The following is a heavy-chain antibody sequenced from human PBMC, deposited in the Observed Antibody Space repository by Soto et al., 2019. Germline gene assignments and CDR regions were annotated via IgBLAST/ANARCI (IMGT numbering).Heavy chain of an antibody. CDR1: GFSLSTSGVG. CDR3: AHRAGSGWYSSF. V-gene: IGHV2-5*02. D-gene: IGHD6-19*01. J-gene: IGHJ4*02. CDR2: IYWDDDK. Sequence: QITLKESGPTLVKPTQTLTLTCTFSGFSLSTSGVGVGWIRQPPGKALEWLALIYWDDDKRYSPSLKSRLTHNKEPPQNPVGLTKTNLDPVDTATYYCAHRAGSGWYSSFWGQGTLVTVSS.